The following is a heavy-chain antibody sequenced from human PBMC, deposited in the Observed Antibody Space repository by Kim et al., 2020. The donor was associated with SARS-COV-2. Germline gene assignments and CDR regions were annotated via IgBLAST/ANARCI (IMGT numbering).Heavy chain of an antibody. V-gene: IGHV4-34*01. CDR1: GGSFSGYY. J-gene: IGHJ4*01. CDR3: ARGGKGRDYYDSSGSFDY. CDR2: INHSGST. D-gene: IGHD3-22*01. Sequence: SETLSLTCAVYGGSFSGYYWSWIRQPPGKGLEWIGEINHSGSTNYNPSLKSRVTISVDTSKNQFSLKLSSVTAADTAVYYCARGGKGRDYYDSSGSFDY.